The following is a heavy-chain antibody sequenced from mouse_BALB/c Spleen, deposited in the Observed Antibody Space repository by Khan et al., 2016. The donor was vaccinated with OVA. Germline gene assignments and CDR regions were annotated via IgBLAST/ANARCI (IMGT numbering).Heavy chain of an antibody. V-gene: IGHV3-6*02. CDR1: GYSITSAYY. D-gene: IGHD3-3*01. CDR3: ARAGRWFDY. Sequence: EVQLQESGPGLVKPSQSLSLTCSVTGYSITSAYYWNWIRQFPGNKLEWMGYISSGGSFNYNPSPKNRISITRDTSKNQFFLKLNSVTPEDTATYYCARAGRWFDYWGQGTLVTVSA. CDR2: ISSGGSF. J-gene: IGHJ3*01.